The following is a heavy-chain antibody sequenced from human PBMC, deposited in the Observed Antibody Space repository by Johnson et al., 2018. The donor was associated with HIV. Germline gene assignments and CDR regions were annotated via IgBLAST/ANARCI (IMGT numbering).Heavy chain of an antibody. CDR1: GFAFSSYY. D-gene: IGHD4-17*01. J-gene: IGHJ3*02. CDR2: IRYDGSNK. V-gene: IGHV3-30*02. CDR3: AKVNGDYKTDAFDI. Sequence: QVQLVESGGGVVQPGRSLRLSCAASGFAFSSYYMNCVRQAPGKGLEWVAFIRYDGSNKYYADSVKGRFTISRDNSKNTLYLQMNSLRAEDTAVYYCAKVNGDYKTDAFDIWGQGTMVTVSS.